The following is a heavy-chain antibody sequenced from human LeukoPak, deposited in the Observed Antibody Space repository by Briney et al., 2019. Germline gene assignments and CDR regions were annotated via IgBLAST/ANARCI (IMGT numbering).Heavy chain of an antibody. CDR1: GFTFSSYA. Sequence: GGSLRLSCAASGFTFSSYAMSWVRQAPGKGLEGVAVISYDGSNKYYADSVKGRFTISRDNSKNTLYLQMNSLRAEDTAVYYCAKEARYSGYDFYYFDYWGQGTLVTVSS. CDR3: AKEARYSGYDFYYFDY. V-gene: IGHV3-30*18. J-gene: IGHJ4*02. CDR2: ISYDGSNK. D-gene: IGHD5-12*01.